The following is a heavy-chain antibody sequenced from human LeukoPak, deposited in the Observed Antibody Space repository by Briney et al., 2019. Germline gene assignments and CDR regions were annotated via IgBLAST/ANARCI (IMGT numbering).Heavy chain of an antibody. V-gene: IGHV1-18*04. D-gene: IGHD3-22*01. Sequence: ASVKVSCKASGYTFTGYYMHWVRQAPGQGLEWMGWISAYNGNTNYAQQLQGRVTMTTDKSTSTAYMELRSLRSDDTAVYYCARDYYDSSGYGFDYWGQGTLVTVSS. CDR3: ARDYYDSSGYGFDY. J-gene: IGHJ4*02. CDR1: GYTFTGYY. CDR2: ISAYNGNT.